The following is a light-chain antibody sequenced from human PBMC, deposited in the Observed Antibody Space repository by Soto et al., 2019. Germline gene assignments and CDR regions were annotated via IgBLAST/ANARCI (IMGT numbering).Light chain of an antibody. CDR1: QSISSY. J-gene: IGKJ1*01. V-gene: IGKV1-39*01. CDR3: QQSYSTPWT. CDR2: AAS. Sequence: DIQITESPSSLSASVGDRVPLTCRDSQSISSYLNWYQQKPGKAPKLLIYAASSLQSGVPSRFSGSGSGTDFTLTISSLQPEDFATYYCQQSYSTPWTFGQGTKVDI.